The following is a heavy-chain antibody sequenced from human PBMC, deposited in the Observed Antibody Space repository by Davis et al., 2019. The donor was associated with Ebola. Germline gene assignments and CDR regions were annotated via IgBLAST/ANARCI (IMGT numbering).Heavy chain of an antibody. D-gene: IGHD2-2*02. Sequence: GESLKISCAASGFTFSTYDIHWVRQAPGKGLEWVAVISNDGANQHYADSVKGRFPISRDNSKNTLSLQMNSLRDEDTAVYYCASVWIEDIVVVPAAILEYNWFDPWGQGTLVTVSS. CDR3: ASVWIEDIVVVPAAILEYNWFDP. CDR2: ISNDGANQ. CDR1: GFTFSTYD. J-gene: IGHJ5*02. V-gene: IGHV3-30*03.